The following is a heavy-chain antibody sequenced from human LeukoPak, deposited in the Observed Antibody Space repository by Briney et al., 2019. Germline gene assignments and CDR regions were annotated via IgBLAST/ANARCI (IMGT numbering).Heavy chain of an antibody. CDR1: GFTFSAYA. J-gene: IGHJ4*02. Sequence: GGSLRLSCEASGFTFSAYAMTWVRQAPGKGLEWVSSIGSDNKPHYSESVKGRFAISRDNSKSMLFLQLNSLRAEDTALYYCARDSDSSGYYYIKRPFDYWGQGTLVTVSS. CDR2: IGSDNKP. D-gene: IGHD3-22*01. CDR3: ARDSDSSGYYYIKRPFDY. V-gene: IGHV3-23*01.